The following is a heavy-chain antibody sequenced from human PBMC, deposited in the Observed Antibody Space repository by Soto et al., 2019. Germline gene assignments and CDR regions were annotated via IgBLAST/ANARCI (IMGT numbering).Heavy chain of an antibody. CDR2: ISGSGGST. D-gene: IGHD3-16*02. CDR3: AKSESYDYIWGSYRYTGDAFDI. Sequence: GGSLRHSCAASGGTCSSYAMSWVRQATGKGLEWVSAISGSGGSTYYADSVKGRFTISRDNSKNTLYLQMNSLRAEDTAVYYCAKSESYDYIWGSYRYTGDAFDIWGQGTMVTVS. CDR1: GGTCSSYA. J-gene: IGHJ3*02. V-gene: IGHV3-23*01.